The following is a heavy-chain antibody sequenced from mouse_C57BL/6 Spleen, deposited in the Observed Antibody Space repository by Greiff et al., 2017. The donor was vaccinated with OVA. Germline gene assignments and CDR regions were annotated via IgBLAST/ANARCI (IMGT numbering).Heavy chain of an antibody. J-gene: IGHJ2*01. D-gene: IGHD2-3*01. CDR3: TRDGGKDYFDY. Sequence: VMLVESGEGLVKPGGSLKLSCAASGFTFSSYAMSWVRQTPEKRLEWVAYISSGGDYIYYADTVKGRFTISRDNARNTLYQQMSSLKSEDTAMYYCTRDGGKDYFDYWGQGTTLTVSS. V-gene: IGHV5-9-1*02. CDR2: ISSGGDYI. CDR1: GFTFSSYA.